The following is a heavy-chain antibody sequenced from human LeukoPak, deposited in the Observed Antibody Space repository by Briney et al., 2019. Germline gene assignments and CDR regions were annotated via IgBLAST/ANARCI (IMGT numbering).Heavy chain of an antibody. CDR1: GFTFSSYA. V-gene: IGHV3-30*04. Sequence: GGSLRLSCAASGFTFSSYAMHWVRQAPGKGLEWVAVISYDGSNKYYADSVKGRFTISRDNSKNTLYLQMNSLRAEDTAVYYCAREKVWAAAGSFPEYDYYYMDVWGKGTTVTVSS. D-gene: IGHD6-13*01. CDR3: AREKVWAAAGSFPEYDYYYMDV. CDR2: ISYDGSNK. J-gene: IGHJ6*03.